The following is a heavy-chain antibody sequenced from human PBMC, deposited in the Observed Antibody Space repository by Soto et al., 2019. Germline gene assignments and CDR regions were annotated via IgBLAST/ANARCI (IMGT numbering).Heavy chain of an antibody. V-gene: IGHV3-23*01. Sequence: EVQLLESGGGLVQPGGSLRLSCAASGFSFSTYGMSWVRQAPGKGLEWVSGSGSGWSIHYADSVKGRFTISRDNSKNTLYVQMNSLRAEDTAVYYCVKGRGSGGWYAYHLDYWGQGTVVTVSS. CDR3: VKGRGSGGWYAYHLDY. D-gene: IGHD6-19*01. CDR1: GFSFSTYG. J-gene: IGHJ4*02. CDR2: SGSGWSI.